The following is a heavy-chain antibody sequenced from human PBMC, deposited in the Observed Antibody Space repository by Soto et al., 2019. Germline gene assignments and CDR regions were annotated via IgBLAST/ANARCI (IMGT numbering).Heavy chain of an antibody. V-gene: IGHV5-51*01. J-gene: IGHJ4*02. CDR2: IYPGDSDT. Sequence: GPALKISGKGSGYSFTSYWTGWVRQMPGKGLEWMGIIYPGDSDTRYSPSFQGQVTISADKSISTAYLQWSSLKASDTAMYYCARVEYYGSGRSDYFDYWGQGTLVTVSS. D-gene: IGHD3-10*01. CDR3: ARVEYYGSGRSDYFDY. CDR1: GYSFTSYW.